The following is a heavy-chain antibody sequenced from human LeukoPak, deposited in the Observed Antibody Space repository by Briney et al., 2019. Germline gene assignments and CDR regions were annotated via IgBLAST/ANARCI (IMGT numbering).Heavy chain of an antibody. Sequence: GGSLRLSCAASGNYWMHWVRQARGKGLVWVSHINSDGSWTSYANSVKGRFTISKDNAKNTVYLQMNSLRAEDTALYYCAKDRVNTMVRGVGWFDPWGQGTLVTVSS. CDR2: INSDGSWT. V-gene: IGHV3-74*01. D-gene: IGHD3-10*01. J-gene: IGHJ5*02. CDR1: GNYW. CDR3: AKDRVNTMVRGVGWFDP.